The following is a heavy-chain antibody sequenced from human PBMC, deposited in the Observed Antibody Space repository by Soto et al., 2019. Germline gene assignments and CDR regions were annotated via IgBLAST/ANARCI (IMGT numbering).Heavy chain of an antibody. CDR2: INHSGST. V-gene: IGHV4-34*01. CDR1: GGSFSGYY. D-gene: IGHD3-3*01. Sequence: SETLSLTCAVYGGSFSGYYWSLIRQPPGKGLEWIGEINHSGSTNYSPSLKSRVTISVDTSKNQFSLKLSSVTAADTAVYYCARSSRYYDFWSGYYYVYWGQGTLVTVSS. CDR3: ARSSRYYDFWSGYYYVY. J-gene: IGHJ4*02.